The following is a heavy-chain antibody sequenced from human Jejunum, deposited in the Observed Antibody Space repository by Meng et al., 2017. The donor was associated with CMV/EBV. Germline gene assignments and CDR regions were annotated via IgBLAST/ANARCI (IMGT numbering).Heavy chain of an antibody. CDR1: TFSNYA. Sequence: TFSNYAMTWVRQAPGKGLAWVSVIYSGGSTSYSSDSVKGRFTISRDDSKNTLYLQMHSLRAEDTAVYYCAKEGYSGYAFYFYGMDVWGQGTTVTVSS. CDR3: AKEGYSGYAFYFYGMDV. CDR2: IYSGGSTS. D-gene: IGHD5-12*01. V-gene: IGHV3-23*03. J-gene: IGHJ6*02.